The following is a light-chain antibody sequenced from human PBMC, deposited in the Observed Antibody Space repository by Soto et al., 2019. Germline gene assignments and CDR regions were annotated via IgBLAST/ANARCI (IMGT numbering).Light chain of an antibody. CDR3: QQLNDYPIT. J-gene: IGKJ5*01. Sequence: DIQMTQSPSSVSASVVDRLTITCLASRDISNSLAWYQQTPGKAPKLLLRGASSLHRGVPSRFSGGGSGTEFTLTISSLQPEDFATYYCQQLNDYPITFGQGTRLEIK. V-gene: IGKV1-9*01. CDR2: GAS. CDR1: RDISNS.